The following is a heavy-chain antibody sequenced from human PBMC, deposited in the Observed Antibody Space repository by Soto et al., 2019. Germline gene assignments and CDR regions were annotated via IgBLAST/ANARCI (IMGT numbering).Heavy chain of an antibody. Sequence: SVKVSCKASGFTFSSSAVQWVRQARGQRLEWIGKIVVGSGNTNYAQKFQERVTITRDMSTSTAYMELSSLRSEDTAFYYCAAFDPGPMGFDPWGRGTLVTVSS. J-gene: IGHJ5*02. CDR2: IVVGSGNT. D-gene: IGHD3-9*01. CDR1: GFTFSSSA. V-gene: IGHV1-58*01. CDR3: AAFDPGPMGFDP.